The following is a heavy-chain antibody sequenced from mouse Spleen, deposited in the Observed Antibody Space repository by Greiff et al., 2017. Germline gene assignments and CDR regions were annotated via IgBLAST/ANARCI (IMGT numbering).Heavy chain of an antibody. D-gene: IGHD2-4*01. CDR2: ISYDGSN. Sequence: EVKLQESGPGLVKPSQSLSLTCSVTGYSITSGYYWNWIRQFPGNKLEWMGYISYDGSNNYNPSLKNRISITRDTSKNQFFLKLNSVTTEDTATYYCARGDYDGGDWYFDVWGTGTTVTVSS. CDR1: GYSITSGYY. J-gene: IGHJ1*03. V-gene: IGHV3-6*01. CDR3: ARGDYDGGDWYFDV.